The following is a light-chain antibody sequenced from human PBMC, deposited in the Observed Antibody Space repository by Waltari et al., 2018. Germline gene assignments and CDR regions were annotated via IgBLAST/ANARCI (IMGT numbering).Light chain of an antibody. Sequence: QSALTQPASVSGTPGQSITISCTGTATDIGGYKFVSWYQQQPGKAPKLIIYEDTKRPSGISNRFSASTSGNTASLTISALQADDQADYFCCSFAAGAIVIFGGGTRLIVL. J-gene: IGLJ2*01. CDR1: ATDIGGYKF. CDR3: CSFAAGAIVI. CDR2: EDT. V-gene: IGLV2-23*01.